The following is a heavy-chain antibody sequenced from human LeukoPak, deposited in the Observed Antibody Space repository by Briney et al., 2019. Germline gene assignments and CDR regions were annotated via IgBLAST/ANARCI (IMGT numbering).Heavy chain of an antibody. V-gene: IGHV5-51*01. Sequence: GEPLNISCKGSGYSFTSYWIGWVRQMPGKGLEWMGIIYPGDSDTRYSPSFEGQVTISADQSINTDYLQWSSLKASDTGMYYCASKEYGAAAVHFDYWGQGTLVTVSS. CDR2: IYPGDSDT. CDR1: GYSFTSYW. J-gene: IGHJ4*02. D-gene: IGHD6-13*01. CDR3: ASKEYGAAAVHFDY.